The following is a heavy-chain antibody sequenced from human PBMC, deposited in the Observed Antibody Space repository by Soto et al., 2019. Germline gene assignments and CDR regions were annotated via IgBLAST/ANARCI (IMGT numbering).Heavy chain of an antibody. CDR2: ITHDGSQK. CDR1: GFTFSIYS. D-gene: IGHD2-15*01. J-gene: IGHJ4*02. CDR3: ARDPFVYVRDIVPPPSRGFDY. Sequence: PGGSLRLSCAASGFTFSIYSMNWVRQAPGKGLEWVAVITHDGSQKYYADYVKGRFTISRDNSKNTLYLQMNSLREDDTAVYYCARDPFVYVRDIVPPPSRGFDYRGQGTLVTVSS. V-gene: IGHV3-30*03.